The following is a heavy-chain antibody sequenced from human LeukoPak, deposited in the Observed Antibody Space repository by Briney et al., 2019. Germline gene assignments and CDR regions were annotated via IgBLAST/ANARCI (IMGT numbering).Heavy chain of an antibody. CDR2: LSGSAGGT. D-gene: IGHD3-22*01. Sequence: GGSLRLSCAASGFTLSNYGMSWVRQAPGKGLEWVAGLSGSAGGTNYADPVKGRFTISRDNAKNTLYLQMSSLRAEDTAVYFCARRGFVMRSLLLVGFHKESYYFDYWGQGALVTVSS. CDR1: GFTLSNYG. J-gene: IGHJ4*02. CDR3: ARRGFVMRSLLLVGFHKESYYFDY. V-gene: IGHV3-23*01.